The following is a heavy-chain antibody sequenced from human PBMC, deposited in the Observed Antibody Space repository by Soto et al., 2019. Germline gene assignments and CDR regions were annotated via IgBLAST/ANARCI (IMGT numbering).Heavy chain of an antibody. CDR1: GFTFTKST. V-gene: IGHV1-58*01. CDR3: AAELYLDGCCHFDY. CDR2: LNIGNGET. D-gene: IGHD2-8*01. Sequence: GASVKVSCKTSGFTFTKSTVQWVRQTRGQSLEWVAWLNIGNGETNYARSLHGRVTITKDTSTSTAYMELSGLQSEDTAVYFCAAELYLDGCCHFDYWGPGSQVTVSS. J-gene: IGHJ4*02.